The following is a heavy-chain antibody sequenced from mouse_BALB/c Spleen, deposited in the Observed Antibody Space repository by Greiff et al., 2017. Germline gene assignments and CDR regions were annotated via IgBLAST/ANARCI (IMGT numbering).Heavy chain of an antibody. Sequence: EVKLMESGGGLVKPGGSLKLSCAASGFTFSSYAMSWVRQSPEKRLEWVAEISSGGSYTYYPDTVTGRFTISRDNAKNTLYLEMSSLRSEDTAMYYCARDGYDGAYWGQGTLVTVSA. CDR2: ISSGGSYT. CDR1: GFTFSSYA. V-gene: IGHV5-9-4*01. J-gene: IGHJ3*01. CDR3: ARDGYDGAY. D-gene: IGHD2-14*01.